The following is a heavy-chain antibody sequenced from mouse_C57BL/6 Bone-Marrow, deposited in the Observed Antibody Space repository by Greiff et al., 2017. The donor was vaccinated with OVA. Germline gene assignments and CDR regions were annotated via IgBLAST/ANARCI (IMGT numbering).Heavy chain of an antibody. CDR1: GFSLTSYG. J-gene: IGHJ4*01. D-gene: IGHD1-1*01. CDR2: IWRGGST. V-gene: IGHV2-5*01. Sequence: VQLKESGPGLVQPSQSLSITCTVSGFSLTSYGVHWVRQSPGKGLEWLGVIWRGGSTDYNAAFMSRLSITKDNSKSQVFFKMNSLQADDTAIYYCAKGVATDYYAMDYWGQGTSVTVSS. CDR3: AKGVATDYYAMDY.